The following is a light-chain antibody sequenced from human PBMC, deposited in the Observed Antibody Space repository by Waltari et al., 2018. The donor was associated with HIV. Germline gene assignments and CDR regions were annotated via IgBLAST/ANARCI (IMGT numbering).Light chain of an antibody. CDR2: GDS. CDR1: SSNLGSGFD. V-gene: IGLV1-40*01. J-gene: IGLJ3*02. CDR3: QSFDTSLRGLRV. Sequence: QSLLTQPPSVSGAPGHNVTISCTGTSSNLGSGFDVHWYQFLPGIAPTLLIYGDSFRPSGGPDRFSGSKTDTTASLAITGLQAEDDGEYVCQSFDTSLRGLRVFGGGTQLTVL.